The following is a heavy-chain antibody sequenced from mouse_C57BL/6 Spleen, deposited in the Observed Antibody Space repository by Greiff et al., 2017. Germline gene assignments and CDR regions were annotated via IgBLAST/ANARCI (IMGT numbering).Heavy chain of an antibody. Sequence: VQLQQSGAELVRPGASVTLSCKASGYTFTDYEMHWVKQTPVPGLEWIGAIDPETGGTAYNQKFKGKAILTADKSSSTAYMELRSLTSEYSAFYYGTGSSGTGGFAYWGQGTLVTVSA. CDR3: TGSSGTGGFAY. CDR2: IDPETGGT. CDR1: GYTFTDYE. D-gene: IGHD3-2*02. V-gene: IGHV1-15*01. J-gene: IGHJ3*01.